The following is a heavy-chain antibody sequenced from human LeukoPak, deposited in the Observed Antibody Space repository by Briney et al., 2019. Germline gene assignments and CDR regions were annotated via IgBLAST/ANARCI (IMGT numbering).Heavy chain of an antibody. Sequence: GASVKVSCKASGYTFTGYYMHWVRQAPGQGLEWMERINPNSGGTNYAQKFQGRVTMTRDTSISTAYMELSRLRSDDTAVYYCAREGGTPTKYFDYWGQGTLVTVS. CDR3: AREGGTPTKYFDY. CDR2: INPNSGGT. D-gene: IGHD2-15*01. CDR1: GYTFTGYY. V-gene: IGHV1-2*06. J-gene: IGHJ4*02.